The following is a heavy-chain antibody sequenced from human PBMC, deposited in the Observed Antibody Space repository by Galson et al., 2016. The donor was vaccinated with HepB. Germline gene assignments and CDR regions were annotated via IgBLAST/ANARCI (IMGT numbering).Heavy chain of an antibody. J-gene: IGHJ4*02. CDR3: AREAGDFDY. V-gene: IGHV5-51*03. CDR2: IYPDDSDT. D-gene: IGHD3-16*01. CDR1: GYSFRTSW. Sequence: QSGAEVKKPGESLKISCKASGYSFRTSWIAWVRQMPGKGLEWMGIIYPDDSDTRYSPSFQGQVTISADKSISPAFLQWSSLKASDTAIYYCAREAGDFDYWGQGTLVTVSS.